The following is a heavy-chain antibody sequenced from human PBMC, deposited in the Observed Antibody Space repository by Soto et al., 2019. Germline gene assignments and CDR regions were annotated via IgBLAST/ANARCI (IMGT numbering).Heavy chain of an antibody. CDR3: ARAHRNRISFDFTVATILDYYYYYYMDV. J-gene: IGHJ6*03. CDR2: IYYSGST. V-gene: IGHV4-59*08. CDR1: GGSISSYY. Sequence: QVQLQESGPGLVKPSETLSLTCTVSGGSISSYYWSWIRQPPGKGLEWIGYIYYSGSTNYNPSLKSRVTISVDTSKNQFSLKLSSVTAADTAVYYCARAHRNRISFDFTVATILDYYYYYYMDVWGKGTTVTVSS. D-gene: IGHD5-12*01.